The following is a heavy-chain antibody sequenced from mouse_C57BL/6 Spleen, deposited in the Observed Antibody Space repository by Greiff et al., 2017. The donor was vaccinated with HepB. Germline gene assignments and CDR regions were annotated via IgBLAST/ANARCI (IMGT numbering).Heavy chain of an antibody. V-gene: IGHV14-2*01. Sequence: VQLKESGAELVKPGASVKLSCTASGFNIKDYYMHWVKQRTEQGLEWIGRIDPEDGETKYAPKFQGKATITADTSSNTAYQQLSSLTSEETAVSYCARVPLDYCRSSYGAMDYWGQGTSVSVSS. CDR1: GFNIKDYY. D-gene: IGHD1-1*01. CDR2: IDPEDGET. CDR3: ARVPLDYCRSSYGAMDY. J-gene: IGHJ4*01.